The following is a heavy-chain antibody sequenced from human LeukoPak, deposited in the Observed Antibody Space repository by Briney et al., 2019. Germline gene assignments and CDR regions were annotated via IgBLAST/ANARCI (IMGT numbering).Heavy chain of an antibody. CDR2: IHYTGST. CDR1: GGSIRSYY. V-gene: IGHV4-59*08. J-gene: IGHJ4*02. D-gene: IGHD6-13*01. CDR3: ARHSSSWYPNY. Sequence: SETLSLTCTVSGGSIRSYYWSWIRQPPGKGLEWIGYIHYTGSTNYDPSLKSRVTISVDTSKNQFSLQLSSVTATDTAVYFCARHSSSWYPNYWGQGTLVTVSS.